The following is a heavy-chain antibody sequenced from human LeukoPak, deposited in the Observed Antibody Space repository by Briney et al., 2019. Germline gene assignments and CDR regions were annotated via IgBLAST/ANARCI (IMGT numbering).Heavy chain of an antibody. CDR2: IIPILGIA. V-gene: IGHV1-69*02. CDR1: GGTFSSYT. D-gene: IGHD5-18*01. Sequence: SVKVSCKASGGTFSSYTISWVRQAPGQGLEWMGRIIPILGIANYAQKFQGRVTITADKSTSTAYMELSSLRSEDTAVYYCARVSVSYGYFDYWGQGTLVTVST. J-gene: IGHJ4*02. CDR3: ARVSVSYGYFDY.